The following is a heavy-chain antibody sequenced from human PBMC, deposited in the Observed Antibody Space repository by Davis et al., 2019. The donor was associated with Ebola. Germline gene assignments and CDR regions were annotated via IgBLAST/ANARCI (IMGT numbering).Heavy chain of an antibody. CDR2: IYYSGST. D-gene: IGHD3-22*01. CDR3: ARVSIVVASHAFDI. J-gene: IGHJ3*02. CDR1: GGSISSYY. V-gene: IGHV4-59*12. Sequence: PSETLSLTCTVSGGSISSYYWSWIRQPPGKGLEWIGYIYYSGSTYYNPSLKSRVTISVDTSKNQFSLKLSSVTAADTAVYYCARVSIVVASHAFDIWGQGTMVTVSS.